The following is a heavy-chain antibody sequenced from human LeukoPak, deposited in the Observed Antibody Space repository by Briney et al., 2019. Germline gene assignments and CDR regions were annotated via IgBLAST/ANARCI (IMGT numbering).Heavy chain of an antibody. CDR1: GGSISNYY. Sequence: SETLSLTXTVSGGSISNYYWNWIRQTPGKGLEWLGYIYYSGSTKYNPSLKSRVTMSVDTSKNQFSLKLSSVTAADTAVYYCARGRYYDSSGYYGNYFDYWGQGTLVTVSS. J-gene: IGHJ4*02. D-gene: IGHD3-22*01. CDR2: IYYSGST. CDR3: ARGRYYDSSGYYGNYFDY. V-gene: IGHV4-59*12.